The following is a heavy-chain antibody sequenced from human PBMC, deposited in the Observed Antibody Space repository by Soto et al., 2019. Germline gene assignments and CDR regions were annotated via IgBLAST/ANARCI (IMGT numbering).Heavy chain of an antibody. CDR2: ISYDGSNK. CDR1: GLTFSSYG. Sequence: QVQLVESGGAVFKPGGSLNLSCEASGLTFSSYGRHWVRKAPGKGLGGVEVISYDGSNKYYADSVKGRFTISRDNSKNTLYLQMNSLRAEDTAVYYCAKPPDGYNEPDDAFDIWGQGTMVTVSS. J-gene: IGHJ3*02. CDR3: AKPPDGYNEPDDAFDI. V-gene: IGHV3-30*18. D-gene: IGHD5-12*01.